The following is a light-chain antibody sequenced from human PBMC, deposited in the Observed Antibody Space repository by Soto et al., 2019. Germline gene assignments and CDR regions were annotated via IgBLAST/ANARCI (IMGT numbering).Light chain of an antibody. CDR1: QSMNSY. Sequence: EIVLTQSPATLSLSPGERATLSCKASQSMNSYLGWYQQKPGQAPRLLIYGTYTRAAGIPARFSGSGSGTEFTLTISSLQSEDFAVYYCQQYNNWPRTFGQGTKVDIK. J-gene: IGKJ1*01. CDR3: QQYNNWPRT. CDR2: GTY. V-gene: IGKV3-15*01.